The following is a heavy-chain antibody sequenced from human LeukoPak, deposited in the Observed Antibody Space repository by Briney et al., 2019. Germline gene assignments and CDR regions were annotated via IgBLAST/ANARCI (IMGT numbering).Heavy chain of an antibody. CDR1: GDSVSSNSAA. D-gene: IGHD3-16*01. Sequence: SQTLSLTCAISGDSVSSNSAARNWIRQSPTRGLDWLGRTYYRSQWYNEYGVSVKSRLTISTDTSKNQFSLQLNSVTPEDTAAYYCARELGGFDHWGQGTLVTVSS. J-gene: IGHJ4*02. CDR2: TYYRSQWYN. CDR3: ARELGGFDH. V-gene: IGHV6-1*01.